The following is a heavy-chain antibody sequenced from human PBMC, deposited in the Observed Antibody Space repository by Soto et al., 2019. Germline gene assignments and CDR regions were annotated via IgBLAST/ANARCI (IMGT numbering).Heavy chain of an antibody. CDR2: MNPGSGDT. J-gene: IGHJ5*01. CDR1: GYIFTNND. CDR3: ARMATFGSLNWFDP. V-gene: IGHV1-8*01. D-gene: IGHD3-16*01. Sequence: ASVKVSCKASGYIFTNNDVSWVRQATGQGLEWMGWMNPGSGDTGYAQKFQGRVTMTRDISIATAYMELSSLRSDDTAIYYCARMATFGSLNWFDPWGQGTTVTVSS.